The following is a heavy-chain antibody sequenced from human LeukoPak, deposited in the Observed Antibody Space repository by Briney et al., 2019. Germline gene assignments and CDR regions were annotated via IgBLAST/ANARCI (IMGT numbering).Heavy chain of an antibody. CDR2: ISAYNGNT. V-gene: IGHV1-18*01. J-gene: IGHJ3*02. CDR3: ARVNTMILDAFDI. Sequence: ASVKVSCKASGYTFTSYGISWVRQAPGQGLEWMGRISAYNGNTNYAQKLQGRVTMTTDTSTSTAYMELRSLRSDDTAVYNCARVNTMILDAFDIWGQGTMVTVSS. CDR1: GYTFTSYG. D-gene: IGHD3-22*01.